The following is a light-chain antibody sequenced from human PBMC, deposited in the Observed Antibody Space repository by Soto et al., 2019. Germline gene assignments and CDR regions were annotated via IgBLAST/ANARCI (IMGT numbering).Light chain of an antibody. CDR2: LGS. V-gene: IGKV2-28*01. J-gene: IGKJ1*01. Sequence: IVMTQSPLSLPVTPGESASISCRSSQSLLHSNGYNYLDWYLQKPGQSPQLLIYLGSNRASGVPDRFSGSGSGTDFTLRISRVEAEDVGVYYCMQALQTPPTFGQGTKVEIK. CDR3: MQALQTPPT. CDR1: QSLLHSNGYNY.